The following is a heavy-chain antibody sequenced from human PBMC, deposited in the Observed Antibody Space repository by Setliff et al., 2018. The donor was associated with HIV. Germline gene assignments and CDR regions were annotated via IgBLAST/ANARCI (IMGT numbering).Heavy chain of an antibody. J-gene: IGHJ4*02. CDR1: GGSISSYY. CDR3: ARSLYDSSDYPMTY. D-gene: IGHD3-22*01. V-gene: IGHV4-4*09. CDR2: IYTSGST. Sequence: SETLSLTCTVSGGSISSYYWSWIRQPPGKGLEWIGYIYTSGSTNYNPSLKSRVTISLDTSKNQFSLKLTSVTAADTAVYYCARSLYDSSDYPMTYWGQGTLVTVSS.